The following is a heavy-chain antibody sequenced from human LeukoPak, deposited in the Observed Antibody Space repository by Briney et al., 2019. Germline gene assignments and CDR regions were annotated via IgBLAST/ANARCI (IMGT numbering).Heavy chain of an antibody. V-gene: IGHV6-1*01. CDR3: ARDLGTSGWYTFDF. Sequence: SQTLSLTCAISGDSLSSKNGAWNWIWQSPSRGLEWLWWTYYRSKCYDEYADSVKGRVTISPDTSKNQFSLHVYSVTPEDTAVYYCARDLGTSGWYTFDFWGQGTLVTVSS. D-gene: IGHD6-19*01. CDR2: TYYRSKCYD. J-gene: IGHJ5*01. CDR1: GDSLSSKNGA.